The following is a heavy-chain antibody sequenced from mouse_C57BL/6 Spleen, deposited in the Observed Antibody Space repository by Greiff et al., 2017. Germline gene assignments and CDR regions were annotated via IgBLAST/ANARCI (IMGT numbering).Heavy chain of an antibody. CDR3: ARRWDEADY. CDR1: GYTFTSYW. CDR2: IYPGSGST. V-gene: IGHV1-55*01. D-gene: IGHD4-1*01. J-gene: IGHJ2*01. Sequence: VQLQQSGAELVKPGASVKMSCKASGYTFTSYWITWVKKRPGQGLEGIGDIYPGSGSTNYNEKFKGKATLTVDTSSSTAYMQLSSLTSEDSAVYYCARRWDEADYCGQGTTLTGSS.